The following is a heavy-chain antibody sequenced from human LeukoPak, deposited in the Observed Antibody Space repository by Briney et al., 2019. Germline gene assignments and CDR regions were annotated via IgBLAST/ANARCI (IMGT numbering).Heavy chain of an antibody. V-gene: IGHV3-48*01. CDR3: ARDGTRDYYYGMDV. CDR2: IFTSSTTI. J-gene: IGHJ6*02. D-gene: IGHD1-26*01. CDR1: GFTFSSYS. Sequence: GGSLRLSCAASGFTFSSYSISWVRQAPGKGLEWVSYIFTSSTTIYYADSVKGRFTISRDNAKNSLYLQMNSLRAEDTAVYYCARDGTRDYYYGMDVWGQGTTVTVSS.